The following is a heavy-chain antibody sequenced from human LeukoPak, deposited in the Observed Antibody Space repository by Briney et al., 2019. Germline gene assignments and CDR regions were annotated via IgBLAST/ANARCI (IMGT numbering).Heavy chain of an antibody. CDR3: ARVPYYGSGSPLP. D-gene: IGHD3-10*01. V-gene: IGHV1-69*04. J-gene: IGHJ5*02. CDR2: IIPILGIA. Sequence: ASVTVSFKASGGTFSSYAISWVRQAPGQGLEWMGRIIPILGIANYAQKFQGRVTITADKSTSTAYMELSSLRSEDTAVYYCARVPYYGSGSPLPWGQGTLVTVSS. CDR1: GGTFSSYA.